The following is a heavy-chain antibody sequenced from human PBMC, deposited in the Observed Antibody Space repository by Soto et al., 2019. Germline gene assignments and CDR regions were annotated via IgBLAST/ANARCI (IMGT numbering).Heavy chain of an antibody. D-gene: IGHD3-10*01. CDR3: ARGPRGVAGYYYYGMDV. CDR1: GFTFSSYE. Sequence: PGGSLRLSCAASGFTFSSYEMNWVRQAPGKGLEWVSYISSSDNTLYYADSVKGRFTISRDNAKNSLYLQMNSLRAEDTAVYYCARGPRGVAGYYYYGMDVWGQGTTVTVSS. CDR2: ISSSDNTL. J-gene: IGHJ6*02. V-gene: IGHV3-48*03.